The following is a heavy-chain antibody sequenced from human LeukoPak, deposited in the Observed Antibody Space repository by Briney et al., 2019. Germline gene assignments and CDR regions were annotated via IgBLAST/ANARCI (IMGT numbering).Heavy chain of an antibody. J-gene: IGHJ4*01. V-gene: IGHV3-15*07. CDR1: GFTFSDAW. D-gene: IGHD2-15*01. CDR3: STGNVVLNDY. Sequence: GGSLTPSCAASGFTFSDAWMSWVRQVPGKGLEWVGRIKSKTDGGTREYAAPVKGRFTISRDDSKRTLYLQMNSLKTEDTALYYCSTGNVVLNDYWGQGTRVTVSS. CDR2: IKSKTDGGTR.